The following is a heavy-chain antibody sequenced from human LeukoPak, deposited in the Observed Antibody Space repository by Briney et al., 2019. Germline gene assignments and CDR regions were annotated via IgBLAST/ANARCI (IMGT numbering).Heavy chain of an antibody. CDR2: IYSGGST. J-gene: IGHJ4*02. Sequence: PGGSLRLSCAASGFTVSTNYMSWVRQAPGKGLEWVSVIYSGGSTYYADSVKGRFTISRDNSKNTLYLQMNSLRAEDTAVYYCAGLPAYYDTSGFYFDYWGQGTLVTVSS. V-gene: IGHV3-66*04. D-gene: IGHD3-22*01. CDR1: GFTVSTNY. CDR3: AGLPAYYDTSGFYFDY.